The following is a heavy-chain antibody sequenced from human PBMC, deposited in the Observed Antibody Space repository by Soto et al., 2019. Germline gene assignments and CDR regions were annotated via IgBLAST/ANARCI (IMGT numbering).Heavy chain of an antibody. CDR2: ISTYSGDT. J-gene: IGHJ5*02. V-gene: IGHV1-18*01. CDR1: GYTFFTYD. CDR3: ARHHGPTTSENWFDP. Sequence: QVHLVQSGVEVKTPGASVKVSCQASGYTFFTYDISWVRQAPGQGLEWMGWISTYSGDTKYAQKLQCRVTMTSDTPTTTAYLELRSLRSYDTAVYYCARHHGPTTSENWFDPWGQGTLVTVSS. D-gene: IGHD5-12*01.